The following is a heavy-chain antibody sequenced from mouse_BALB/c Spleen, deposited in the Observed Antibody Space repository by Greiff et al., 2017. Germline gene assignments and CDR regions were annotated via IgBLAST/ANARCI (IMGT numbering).Heavy chain of an antibody. CDR2: IYPGDGDT. CDR1: GYAFSSYW. CDR3: ASPYGNYEGYAMDY. J-gene: IGHJ4*01. V-gene: IGHV1-80*01. Sequence: VQLVESGAELVRPGSSVKISCKASGYAFSSYWMNWVKQRPGQGLEWIGQIYPGDGDTNYNGKFKGKATLTADKSSSTAYMQLSSLTSEDSAVYFCASPYGNYEGYAMDYWGQGTSVTVSS. D-gene: IGHD2-1*01.